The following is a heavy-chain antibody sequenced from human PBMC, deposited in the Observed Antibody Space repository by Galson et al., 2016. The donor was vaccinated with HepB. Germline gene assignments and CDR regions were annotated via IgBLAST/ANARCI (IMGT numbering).Heavy chain of an antibody. J-gene: IGHJ6*02. CDR2: INPTSGGT. V-gene: IGHV1-2*06. Sequence: SVKVSCKASGYTFSDYYIYWVQQAPGQGLEWMGRINPTSGGTNYAQKFQGRVTMTRDTSMDTVYLEVTRLRSDDTAIYYCARVVITHFYYNGMDVWGQGTTVTVSS. CDR3: ARVVITHFYYNGMDV. D-gene: IGHD1-20*01. CDR1: GYTFSDYY.